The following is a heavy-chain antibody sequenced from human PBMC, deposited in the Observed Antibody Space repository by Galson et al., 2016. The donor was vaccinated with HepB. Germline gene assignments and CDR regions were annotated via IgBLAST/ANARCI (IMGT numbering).Heavy chain of an antibody. CDR2: INADNGYT. CDR3: AREARHCCSSSLCYSFDY. V-gene: IGHV1-3*01. CDR1: GYTFKTYA. D-gene: IGHD3-10*02. J-gene: IGHJ4*02. Sequence: SVKVSCKASGYTFKTYAMHWVRQAPGQRLEWMGWINADNGYTDYSQKFQGRVSITRDTSASKIYVQLSSLRAEDSAVYYCAREARHCCSSSLCYSFDYWGQGTLVTVSS.